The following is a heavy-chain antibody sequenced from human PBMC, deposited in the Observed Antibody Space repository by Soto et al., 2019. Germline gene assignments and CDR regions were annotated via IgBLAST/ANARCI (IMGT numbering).Heavy chain of an antibody. Sequence: QVQLVESGGGLVEPGGSLRLSCAASGFSVGDNYMTWIRQAPGNGLEWLSYSSSSGGYTNYADSVQGGFTNSRDNAKNSLHLQMDRLSAEDPAVYFCARSSGRRHVFTFDYGLDVWGQGNTVTVSS. J-gene: IGHJ6*02. V-gene: IGHV3-11*06. CDR3: ARSSGRRHVFTFDYGLDV. CDR1: GFSVGDNY. CDR2: SSSSGGYT. D-gene: IGHD3-16*01.